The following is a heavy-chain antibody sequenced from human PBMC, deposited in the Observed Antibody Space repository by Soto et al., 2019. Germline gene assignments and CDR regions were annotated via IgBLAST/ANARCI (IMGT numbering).Heavy chain of an antibody. V-gene: IGHV4-39*01. Sequence: QLQLQESGPGLVKPSETLSLTCTVSGGSISSSSYYWGWIRQPPGKGLEWIGSIYYSGSTYYNPSLKSRVTISVDTSKNQFSLKLSSVTAADTAVYYCASQIAYSSGYLAEYFQHWGQGTLVTVSS. J-gene: IGHJ1*01. CDR2: IYYSGST. CDR3: ASQIAYSSGYLAEYFQH. CDR1: GGSISSSSYY. D-gene: IGHD3-22*01.